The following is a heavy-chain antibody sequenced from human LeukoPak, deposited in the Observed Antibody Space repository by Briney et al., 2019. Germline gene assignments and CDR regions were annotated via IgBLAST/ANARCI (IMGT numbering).Heavy chain of an antibody. CDR1: GGSISSRSYY. CDR2: IYYSGST. CDR3: ATSVTMILRIDY. V-gene: IGHV4-39*01. Sequence: SETLSLTCSVSGGSISSRSYYWGWIRQPPGKGLEWIGSIYYSGSTYYNPSLKSRVTISVDTSKNQFSLKLSSVTAADTAVYYCATSVTMILRIDYWGQGTLVTVSS. J-gene: IGHJ4*02. D-gene: IGHD3-22*01.